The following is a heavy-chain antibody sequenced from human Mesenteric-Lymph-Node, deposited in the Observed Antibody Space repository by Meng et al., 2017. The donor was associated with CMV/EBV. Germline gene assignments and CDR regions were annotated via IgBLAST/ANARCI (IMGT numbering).Heavy chain of an antibody. J-gene: IGHJ4*02. D-gene: IGHD2-15*01. CDR2: LSGGGTDI. CDR1: GFTFIAHY. CDR3: ARNTRLPLY. Sequence: GGSLRLSCAASGFTFIAHYMSWLRQAPGKGLELVASLSGGGTDIPSPDSVKGRFTISRANANNLLYLQLNSLRAEDTALYYCARNTRLPLYWGQGTLVTVSS. V-gene: IGHV3-11*04.